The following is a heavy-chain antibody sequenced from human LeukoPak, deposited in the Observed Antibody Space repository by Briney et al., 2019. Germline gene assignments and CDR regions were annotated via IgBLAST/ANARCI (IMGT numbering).Heavy chain of an antibody. J-gene: IGHJ4*02. CDR1: GYTFTSYD. V-gene: IGHV1-8*01. CDR3: ARRGLKKTTFDY. CDR2: MNPNGGNT. Sequence: ASVKVSCKASGYTFTSYDINWVRQATGQGLGWMGWMNPNGGNTGYAQKFQGRVTMTRNTSISTAYMELSSLRSEDTAVYYCARRGLKKTTFDYWGQGTLVTVSS. D-gene: IGHD1-1*01.